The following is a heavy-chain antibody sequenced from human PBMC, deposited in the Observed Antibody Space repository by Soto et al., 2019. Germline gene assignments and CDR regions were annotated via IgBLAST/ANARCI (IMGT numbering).Heavy chain of an antibody. CDR1: GGSISSGGYY. CDR2: IYYSGST. CDR3: ARVNSSRMVSTENWFDP. J-gene: IGHJ5*02. Sequence: QVQLQESGPGLVKPSQTLSLTCTVSGGSISSGGYYWSWIRQHPGKGLEWIGYIYYSGSTYYNPSLKRRVTISVDTSKNQLSLKLSSVTAADTAVYYCARVNSSRMVSTENWFDPWGQGTLVTVSS. V-gene: IGHV4-31*03. D-gene: IGHD3-22*01.